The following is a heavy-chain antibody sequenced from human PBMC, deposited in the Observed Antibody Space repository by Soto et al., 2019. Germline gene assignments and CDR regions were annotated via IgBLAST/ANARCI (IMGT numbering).Heavy chain of an antibody. CDR3: ARQQPLESDYYGMDV. D-gene: IGHD6-13*01. J-gene: IGHJ6*02. Sequence: GESLKISCKGSGYSFTSYWIGWVRQMPGKGLEWMGIIYPGDSDTRYSPSFQGQVTISADKSISTAYLQWSSLKASDTAMYYCARQQPLESDYYGMDVWGQGTTVTVSS. CDR1: GYSFTSYW. V-gene: IGHV5-51*01. CDR2: IYPGDSDT.